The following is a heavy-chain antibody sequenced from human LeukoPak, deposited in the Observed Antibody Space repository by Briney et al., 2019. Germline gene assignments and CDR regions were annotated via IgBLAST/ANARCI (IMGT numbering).Heavy chain of an antibody. D-gene: IGHD5-12*01. CDR1: GGSISSYY. J-gene: IGHJ4*02. CDR3: ARAYDDGDY. Sequence: SSETLSLTCTVSGGSISSYYWSWIRQPPGKGLEWIGYIYYSGSTNYNPSLKSRVTFSIDRPKNQFSLRLSSVTAADTAVYYCARAYDDGDYWGQGALVTVSS. V-gene: IGHV4-59*01. CDR2: IYYSGST.